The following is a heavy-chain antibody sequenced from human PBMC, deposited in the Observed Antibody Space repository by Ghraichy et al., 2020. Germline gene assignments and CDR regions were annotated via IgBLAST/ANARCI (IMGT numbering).Heavy chain of an antibody. CDR3: AGRLGGRYSSPLNYYYYGMDV. Sequence: SETLSLTCAVSGGSISSSNWWSWVRQPPGKGLEWIGEIYHSGSTNYNPSLKSRVTISVDKSKNQFSLKLSSVTAADTAVYYCAGRLGGRYSSPLNYYYYGMDVWGQGTTVTVSS. D-gene: IGHD6-13*01. J-gene: IGHJ6*02. V-gene: IGHV4-4*02. CDR2: IYHSGST. CDR1: GGSISSSNW.